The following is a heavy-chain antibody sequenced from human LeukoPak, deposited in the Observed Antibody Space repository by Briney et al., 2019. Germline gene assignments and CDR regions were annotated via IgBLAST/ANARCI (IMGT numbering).Heavy chain of an antibody. CDR1: GFTFSNYA. CDR3: AREMGLNIVATFGY. V-gene: IGHV3-30-3*01. D-gene: IGHD5-12*01. J-gene: IGHJ4*02. CDR2: ISYDGSNK. Sequence: GGSLRLSCAASGFTFSNYAIHWVRQAPGKGLEWVAVISYDGSNKYYADSVKGRFTISRDNSKNTLYLQMNSLRAEDTAVYYCAREMGLNIVATFGYWGQGTLVTVSS.